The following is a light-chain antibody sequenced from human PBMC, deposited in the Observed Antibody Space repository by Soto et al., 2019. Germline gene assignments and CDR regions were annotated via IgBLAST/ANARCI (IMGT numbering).Light chain of an antibody. CDR2: DAS. J-gene: IGKJ2*01. CDR3: QQYNDWPPLYT. Sequence: EIVMSQSPATLSVSPGERATLSCRASQSVSSDLAWYQQRPGQTPRLLIYDASTRATGVPARFSGIGCGTEFTRTISGLHSEDFAVYYCQQYNDWPPLYTFGQGTQLEIK. CDR1: QSVSSD. V-gene: IGKV3-15*01.